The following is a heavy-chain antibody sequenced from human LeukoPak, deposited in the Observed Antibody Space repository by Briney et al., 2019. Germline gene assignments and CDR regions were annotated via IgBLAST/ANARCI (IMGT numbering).Heavy chain of an antibody. CDR1: GGSISSSSYY. J-gene: IGHJ4*02. CDR3: TRLMYYDYVWGSYPLGPFDY. Sequence: SETLSLTCTVSGGSISSSSYYWGWIRQPPGKGLEWIGSINYSGSTYYNPSLKSRVTISVDTSENQVSLKLNSVTAADTAVYYCTRLMYYDYVWGSYPLGPFDYWGQGTLVTVSS. D-gene: IGHD3-16*01. V-gene: IGHV4-39*01. CDR2: INYSGST.